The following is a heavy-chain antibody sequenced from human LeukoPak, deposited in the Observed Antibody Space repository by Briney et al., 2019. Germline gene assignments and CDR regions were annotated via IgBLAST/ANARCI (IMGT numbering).Heavy chain of an antibody. CDR3: TTFYHEYSPY. CDR2: IKSNADGGTP. V-gene: IGHV3-15*01. J-gene: IGHJ4*02. D-gene: IGHD2/OR15-2a*01. Sequence: GGSLRLPCAASGFSFMNAWMIWVRQAPGKGLEWVGRIKSNADGGTPDYAAPARGRFTVSRDDSKNTLYLQMNSLKTEDTAVYYCTTFYHEYSPYWGRGTLVTVSS. CDR1: GFSFMNAW.